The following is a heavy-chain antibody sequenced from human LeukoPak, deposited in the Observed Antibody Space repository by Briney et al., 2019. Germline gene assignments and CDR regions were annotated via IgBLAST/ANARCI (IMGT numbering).Heavy chain of an antibody. CDR1: GYTFTGYH. V-gene: IGHV1-2*02. J-gene: IGHJ6*03. Sequence: GASVKVSCKASGYTFTGYHIHWVRQAPGQGLEWMGWINPNTGGTNYAQNFHGRVSMTRDTSITTAYLELTRLTSDDTAVYYCARDRGWTTVTNEGYYYYMDVWGKGTTVTVSS. D-gene: IGHD4-11*01. CDR2: INPNTGGT. CDR3: ARDRGWTTVTNEGYYYYMDV.